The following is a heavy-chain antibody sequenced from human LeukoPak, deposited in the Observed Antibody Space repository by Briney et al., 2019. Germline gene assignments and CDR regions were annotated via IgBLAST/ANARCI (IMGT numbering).Heavy chain of an antibody. V-gene: IGHV3-30*02. CDR1: GFTFSSYG. CDR2: IRNDGSNK. J-gene: IGHJ5*02. D-gene: IGHD2-2*01. CDR3: AKDPPLRYCSGTSCSSMA. Sequence: GGSLRLSCAASGFTFSSYGMHWVRQAPGKGLQWVAFIRNDGSNKHYADSVRGRFTNSRDNSMNPLYLQMNSLRAEDTAVYYCAKDPPLRYCSGTSCSSMAWGQGTPVTVSS.